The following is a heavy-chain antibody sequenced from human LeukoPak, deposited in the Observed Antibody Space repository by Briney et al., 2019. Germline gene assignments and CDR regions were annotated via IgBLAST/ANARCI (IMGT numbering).Heavy chain of an antibody. CDR3: AKDGYCSGGSCTFDYYYDMDV. CDR1: GFTFSSCA. D-gene: IGHD2-15*01. CDR2: ISGSGGST. J-gene: IGHJ6*02. V-gene: IGHV3-23*01. Sequence: GGSLRLSCAASGFTFSSCAMSWVRQAPGKGLEWVSAISGSGGSTYYADSVKGRFTISRDNSKNTLYLQMNSLRAEDTAVYYCAKDGYCSGGSCTFDYYYDMDVWGQGTTVTVSS.